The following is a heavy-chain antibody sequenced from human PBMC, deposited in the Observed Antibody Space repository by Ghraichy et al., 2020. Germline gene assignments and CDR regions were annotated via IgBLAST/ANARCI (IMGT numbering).Heavy chain of an antibody. Sequence: ASVKVSCKASGYVFTTSGITWVRQAPGQGLEWMGWIRADNYVTRYSQKFQGRVTVSIDTSTNTAYMELRGLRSDDTAVYFCVRDFAYRPDYWGQGTLVTVSS. CDR3: VRDFAYRPDY. CDR2: IRADNYVT. V-gene: IGHV1-18*01. D-gene: IGHD4-11*01. J-gene: IGHJ4*02. CDR1: GYVFTTSG.